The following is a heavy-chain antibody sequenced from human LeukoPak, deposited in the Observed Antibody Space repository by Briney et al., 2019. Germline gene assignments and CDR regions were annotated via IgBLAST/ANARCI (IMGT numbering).Heavy chain of an antibody. Sequence: GGSLRLSCAASGFTFDDYAMHWVRQAPGKGLEWVSGISWNSGYIGYADSVKGRFTISRDNAKNSLFLQMNSLRADDTALYYCSKAAAYTGSYFASWGQGILVTVSS. CDR1: GFTFDDYA. D-gene: IGHD1-26*01. J-gene: IGHJ4*02. CDR2: ISWNSGYI. CDR3: SKAAAYTGSYFAS. V-gene: IGHV3-9*01.